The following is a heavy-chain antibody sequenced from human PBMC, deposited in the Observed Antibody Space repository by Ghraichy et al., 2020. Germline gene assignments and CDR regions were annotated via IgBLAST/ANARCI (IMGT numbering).Heavy chain of an antibody. J-gene: IGHJ4*02. CDR1: GFTFSSYW. Sequence: LSLTCAASGFTFSSYWMSWVRQAPGKGLEWVANIKQDGSEKYYVDSVKGRFTISRDNAKNSLYLQMNSLRAEDTAVYYCARDDCSSTSCYPGDYWGQGTLVTVSS. CDR2: IKQDGSEK. D-gene: IGHD2-2*01. CDR3: ARDDCSSTSCYPGDY. V-gene: IGHV3-7*01.